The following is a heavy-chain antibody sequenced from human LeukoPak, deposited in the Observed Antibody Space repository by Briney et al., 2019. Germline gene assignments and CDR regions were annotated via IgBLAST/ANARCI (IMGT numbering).Heavy chain of an antibody. CDR1: GLTVSNNY. D-gene: IGHD2-8*01. Sequence: PGGSLRLSCAASGLTVSNNYMSWVRQASGKGLEWVSVIYSDGSTYYADSVKGRSTISRDNSKNILYLQMNSLRAEDTAVYYCARALWPSGMAYWGQGTLVTVSS. CDR2: IYSDGST. V-gene: IGHV3-53*01. CDR3: ARALWPSGMAY. J-gene: IGHJ4*02.